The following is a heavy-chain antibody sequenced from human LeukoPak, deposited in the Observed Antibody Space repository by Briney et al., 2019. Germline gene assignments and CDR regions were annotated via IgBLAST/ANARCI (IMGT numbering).Heavy chain of an antibody. J-gene: IGHJ4*02. D-gene: IGHD6-6*01. Sequence: SETLSLTCTVSGGSISSYHWSWIRQPAGEGLEWIGYIYYSGTTNYNPSLKSRVTISVDTSKNQFSLELSSVTAADTAVYYCAGDLYRSFGDWGQGTLVTVSS. CDR1: GGSISSYH. CDR3: AGDLYRSFGD. V-gene: IGHV4-59*01. CDR2: IYYSGTT.